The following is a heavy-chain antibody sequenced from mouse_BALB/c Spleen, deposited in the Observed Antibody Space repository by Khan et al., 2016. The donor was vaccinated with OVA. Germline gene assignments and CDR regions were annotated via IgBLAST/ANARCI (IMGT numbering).Heavy chain of an antibody. V-gene: IGHV1-69*02. CDR2: IYPSDSYT. Sequence: QVQLQQPGAELVRPGASVKLSCKASGYTFTNYWINWVKQRPGQGLEWIGNIYPSDSYTNYNQNFKDKATLTVDKSSSTPYMQLSSPTSEDSAVYYCSREVRLHYYAMDYWGQGTSVTVSS. CDR3: SREVRLHYYAMDY. J-gene: IGHJ4*01. CDR1: GYTFTNYW.